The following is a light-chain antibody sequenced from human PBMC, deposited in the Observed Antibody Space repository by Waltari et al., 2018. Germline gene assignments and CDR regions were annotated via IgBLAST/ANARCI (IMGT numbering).Light chain of an antibody. V-gene: IGLV3-25*03. CDR2: KDT. J-gene: IGLJ2*01. CDR3: QSADASGTYKL. CDR1: ALPRQF. Sequence: SSELTKPPSGSVSPGQTARNTCAGDALPRQFASWYQQQPGQAPVIVIYKDTGRPSEIPERFSGSSSGTTVTLTISGVQAEDEADYYCQSADASGTYKLFGGGTKLTVL.